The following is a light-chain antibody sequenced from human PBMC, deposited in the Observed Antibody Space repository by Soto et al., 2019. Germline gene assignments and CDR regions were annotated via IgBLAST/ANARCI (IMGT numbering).Light chain of an antibody. V-gene: IGKV3-20*01. CDR2: GAS. Sequence: EIVMTQSPATLSVSPGERATLSCRASQSVSSNLAWYQQKPGQAPRLLIYGASSRATGIPDRFRGSGSGTDFTLTISRLEPEDFAVYYCQQYGSSPLTFGQGTK. J-gene: IGKJ2*01. CDR3: QQYGSSPLT. CDR1: QSVSSN.